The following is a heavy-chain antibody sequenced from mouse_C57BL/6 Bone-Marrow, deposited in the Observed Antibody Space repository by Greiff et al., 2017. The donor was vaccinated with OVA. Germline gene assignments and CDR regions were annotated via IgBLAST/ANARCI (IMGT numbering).Heavy chain of an antibody. V-gene: IGHV1-61*01. J-gene: IGHJ1*03. Sequence: QVQLQQPGAELVRPGSSVKLSCKASGYTFTGYWMDWVKQRPGQGLEWIGNIYPSDSDTHYNQKFKDKATLTVDKSSSTAYMQLSSLTSEDSAVYYCASGCGSGYGYFDVWGTGTTVTVSS. CDR3: ASGCGSGYGYFDV. D-gene: IGHD1-1*01. CDR2: IYPSDSDT. CDR1: GYTFTGYW.